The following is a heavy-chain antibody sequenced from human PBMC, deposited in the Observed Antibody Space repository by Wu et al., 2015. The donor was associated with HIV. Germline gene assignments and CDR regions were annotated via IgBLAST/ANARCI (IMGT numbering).Heavy chain of an antibody. Sequence: QVQLVQSGAEVKKPGSSVKVSCKASGGTFSSYAISWVRQAPGQGLEWMGGIIPIFGTANYAQKFQGRVTITADESTSTAYMELSSLRSEDTAVYYCARDGFPRESRGYSYGYNWFDPWGQGTLVTVSS. V-gene: IGHV1-69*12. CDR1: GGTFSSYA. D-gene: IGHD5-18*01. CDR3: ARDGFPRESRGYSYGYNWFDP. J-gene: IGHJ5*02. CDR2: IIPIFGTA.